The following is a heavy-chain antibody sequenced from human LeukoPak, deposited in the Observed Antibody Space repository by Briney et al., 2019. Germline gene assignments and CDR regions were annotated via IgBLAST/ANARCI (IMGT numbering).Heavy chain of an antibody. D-gene: IGHD5-24*01. V-gene: IGHV4-4*02. J-gene: IGHJ3*02. CDR3: ARELGRDGYNDAFDI. Sequence: SETLSLTCAVSGGSISSSNWWGWVRQPPGKGLEWIGEIYHSGSTNYNPSLKSRVTISVDKSKNQFSLKLSSVTAADTAVYYCARELGRDGYNDAFDIWGQGTMVTVSS. CDR2: IYHSGST. CDR1: GGSISSSNW.